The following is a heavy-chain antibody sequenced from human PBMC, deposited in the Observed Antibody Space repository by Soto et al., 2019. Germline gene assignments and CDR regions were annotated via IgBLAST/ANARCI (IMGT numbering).Heavy chain of an antibody. CDR1: GGSISSYY. J-gene: IGHJ2*01. D-gene: IGHD3-10*02. CDR3: ARHGYYVPYWYFDL. CDR2: LYYSGST. V-gene: IGHV4-59*08. Sequence: QVQLQESGPGLVKPSETLSLTCTVSGGSISSYYWSWIRQPPGKGLEWIGYLYYSGSTNYNPSLKIRVTISVDTSKNQFSLKLSSVPAADTAVYYCARHGYYVPYWYFDLWGRGTLVTVSS.